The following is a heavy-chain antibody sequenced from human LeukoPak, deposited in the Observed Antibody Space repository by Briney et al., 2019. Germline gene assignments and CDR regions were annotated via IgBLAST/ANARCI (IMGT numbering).Heavy chain of an antibody. CDR2: ISGGGGTT. CDR1: GFTFSSYA. Sequence: GGSLRLSCAAAGFTFSSYAMSWVRQAPGKGLEWVSSISGGGGTTYYADSVKGRFTISRDNSKNTLSLQMNSLRAEDTAVYYCAKATYSSSWNLYFDYWGQGTLVTVSS. V-gene: IGHV3-23*01. CDR3: AKATYSSSWNLYFDY. D-gene: IGHD6-13*01. J-gene: IGHJ4*02.